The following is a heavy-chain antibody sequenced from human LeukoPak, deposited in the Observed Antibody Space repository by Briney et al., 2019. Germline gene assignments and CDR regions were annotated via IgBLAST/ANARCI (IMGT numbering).Heavy chain of an antibody. Sequence: PGGSLRLSCAASGFTFDDYAMHWVRQAPGKGLEWVSGISWNSGSIGYADSVKGRFTISRDNAKNSLYLQMNSLRAEDTALYYCASRTVSGAPFDYWGQGTLVTVSS. D-gene: IGHD4-17*01. J-gene: IGHJ4*02. CDR3: ASRTVSGAPFDY. V-gene: IGHV3-9*01. CDR1: GFTFDDYA. CDR2: ISWNSGSI.